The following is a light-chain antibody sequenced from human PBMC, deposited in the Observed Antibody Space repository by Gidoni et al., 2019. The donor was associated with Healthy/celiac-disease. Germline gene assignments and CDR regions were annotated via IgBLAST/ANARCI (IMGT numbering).Light chain of an antibody. CDR2: QDS. CDR3: QAWDSSTYV. J-gene: IGLJ1*01. V-gene: IGLV3-1*01. Sequence: SYELTQPPSVSVSPGQTASITCSGDKLGDTYACWYQQNPGQSPVLVIYQDSKRPSGIPERFSGSNSGNTDTLTISGTQAMDEADYYCQAWDSSTYVFGTGTKVTVL. CDR1: KLGDTY.